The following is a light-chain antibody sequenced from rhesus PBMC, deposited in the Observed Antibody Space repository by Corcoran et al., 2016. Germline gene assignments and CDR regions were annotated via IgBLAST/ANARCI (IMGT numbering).Light chain of an antibody. Sequence: DIQMTQSPSSLSASVGDRVTITCRASQGISSYLAWYQQKPGKAPNLLNYASSTLQSGVQSRFSGRVSGTDFTLTISSLQPEVFASYYCQPHNSYPLTFGGGSKVELK. CDR1: QGISSY. V-gene: IGKV1-25*01. CDR3: QPHNSYPLT. CDR2: ASS. J-gene: IGKJ4*01.